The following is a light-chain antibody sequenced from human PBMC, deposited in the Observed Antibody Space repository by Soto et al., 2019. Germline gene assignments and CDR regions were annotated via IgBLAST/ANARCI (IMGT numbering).Light chain of an antibody. J-gene: IGKJ1*01. CDR3: QQYNDWPRT. V-gene: IGKV3D-15*01. CDR1: QSVSSH. Sequence: EIVLTQSPATLSVSPGESATLSCRASQSVSSHLLWYQQKPGQAPRPLIYGASTSATGIPARFSGSGCGTDINLTISSLQSEDFAVYYCQQYNDWPRTFGQGTKVDIK. CDR2: GAS.